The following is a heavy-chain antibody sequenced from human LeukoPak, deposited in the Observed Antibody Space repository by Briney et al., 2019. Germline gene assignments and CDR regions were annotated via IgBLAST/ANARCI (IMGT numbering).Heavy chain of an antibody. CDR2: IYYSGST. CDR1: GGSISSSSYY. CDR3: ASILYGSGSYSLSFDY. D-gene: IGHD3-10*01. Sequence: PSETLSLTCTVSGGSISSSSYYWGWIRQPPGKGLEWIGSIYYSGSTYYNPSLKSRVTISVDTSKNQFSLKLSSVTAADTAVYYCASILYGSGSYSLSFDYWGQGTLVTVSS. V-gene: IGHV4-39*07. J-gene: IGHJ4*02.